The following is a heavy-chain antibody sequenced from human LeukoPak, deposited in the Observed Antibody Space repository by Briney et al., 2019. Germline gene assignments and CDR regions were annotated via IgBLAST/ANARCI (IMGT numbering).Heavy chain of an antibody. CDR2: ISSSSSTI. CDR3: ARGGEDYDSGGYYLLFDF. D-gene: IGHD3-22*01. Sequence: GGSLRLSCAASGFTFSTYGMNWVRQAPGKGLQWVSYISSSSSTIYYADSVKGRFTISRDNAKNSLYLQMNSLRAEDTALYYCARGGEDYDSGGYYLLFDFWGQGTLVTVSS. J-gene: IGHJ4*02. V-gene: IGHV3-48*04. CDR1: GFTFSTYG.